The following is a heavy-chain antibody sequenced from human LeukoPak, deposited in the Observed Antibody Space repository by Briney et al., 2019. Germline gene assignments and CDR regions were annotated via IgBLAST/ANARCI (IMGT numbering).Heavy chain of an antibody. J-gene: IGHJ4*02. CDR2: IKEDGREK. D-gene: IGHD1-26*01. Sequence: GGSLRLSCAASGFTFSRHWMSWVRQAPGKGLEWVANIKEDGREKKYVDSVKDRFTISRDNTKNSVYLQMSGLRVDDTAVYYCARGRGEGYSGSYSTYFDYWGQGTLVTVSS. CDR3: ARGRGEGYSGSYSTYFDY. V-gene: IGHV3-7*03. CDR1: GFTFSRHW.